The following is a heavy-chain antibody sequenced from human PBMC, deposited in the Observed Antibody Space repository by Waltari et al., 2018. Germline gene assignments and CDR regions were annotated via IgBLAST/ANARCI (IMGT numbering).Heavy chain of an antibody. CDR2: ISSTGDTI. V-gene: IGHV3-48*03. J-gene: IGHJ4*02. Sequence: EVHLVESGVGLVQPGGSRRLSCAASGFTLRWYEMNWVRQAPGKGLEWISYISSTGDTIYYADSVKGRFTISRDNAKNTLYLQMKRLRADDTALYYCARGIAADGGGGYWGQGILVTVSS. CDR3: ARGIAADGGGGY. CDR1: GFTLRWYE. D-gene: IGHD6-13*01.